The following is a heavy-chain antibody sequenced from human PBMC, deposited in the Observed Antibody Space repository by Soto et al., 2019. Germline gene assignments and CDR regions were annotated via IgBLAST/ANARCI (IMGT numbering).Heavy chain of an antibody. J-gene: IGHJ5*01. CDR2: INSDGSST. CDR3: VRDSKDYVSFWFDS. Sequence: PGGSLRLSCVASGFTFRSYWMHWVRQAPGKGLVWVARINSDGSSTSYAGSVRGRFTISRDDSENTLSLEMNNLRADDTAVYYCVRDSKDYVSFWFDSWGQGTLVTVSS. CDR1: GFTFRSYW. D-gene: IGHD4-17*01. V-gene: IGHV3-74*01.